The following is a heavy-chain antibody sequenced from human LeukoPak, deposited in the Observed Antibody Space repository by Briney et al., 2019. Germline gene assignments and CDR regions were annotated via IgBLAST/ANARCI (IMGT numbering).Heavy chain of an antibody. CDR2: IKEDGSEI. CDR3: ARDRGYSSFDY. D-gene: IGHD4-23*01. CDR1: AFTFSNYW. J-gene: IGHJ4*02. V-gene: IGHV3-7*01. Sequence: GGSLRLSCAASAFTFSNYWMSWVRQAPGKGLEWVANIKEDGSEINYVDSVKGRFTISRDNAKNSLYLQMNSLTVNDTAVYYCARDRGYSSFDYWGQGTLVTVSS.